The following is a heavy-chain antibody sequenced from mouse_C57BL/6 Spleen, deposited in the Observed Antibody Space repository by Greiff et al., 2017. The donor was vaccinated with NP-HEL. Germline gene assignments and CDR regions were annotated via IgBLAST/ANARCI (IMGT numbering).Heavy chain of an antibody. V-gene: IGHV1-69*01. D-gene: IGHD1-1*01. CDR3: ARSTTVVAPYYAMDY. Sequence: VQLQQPGAELVMPGASVKLSCKASGYTFTSYWMHWVKQRPGQGLEWIGEIDPSDSYTNYNQKFKGKSTLTVDKSSSTAYMQLSSLTSEDSAVYYCARSTTVVAPYYAMDYWGQGTSVTVSS. CDR1: GYTFTSYW. CDR2: IDPSDSYT. J-gene: IGHJ4*01.